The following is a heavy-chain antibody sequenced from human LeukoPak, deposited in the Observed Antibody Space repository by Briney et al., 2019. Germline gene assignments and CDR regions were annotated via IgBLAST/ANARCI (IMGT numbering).Heavy chain of an antibody. D-gene: IGHD3-22*01. CDR1: GGSINTKAHY. V-gene: IGHV4-39*01. CDR2: SFYNGNT. CDR3: AKHGEDSTGYYADFFDH. J-gene: IGHJ4*02. Sequence: PSETLSLTCTVSGGSINTKAHYWACIRQTPGKGLEWIGSSFYNGNTYYNPSLKSRVAISVDTSKNQFSLRLSSVTAADTAVYYCAKHGEDSTGYYADFFDHCGQGTLITVSS.